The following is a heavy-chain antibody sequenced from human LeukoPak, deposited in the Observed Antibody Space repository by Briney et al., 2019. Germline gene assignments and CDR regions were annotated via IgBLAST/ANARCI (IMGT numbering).Heavy chain of an antibody. CDR3: ARRHTGSGRMHV. Sequence: SETLSLTCTVSGGSISSDYWSWIRQPPGKGLEWIGNIYYSGNTISNPSLKSRVTLSVDRSKNQFSLKVTSATAADTAVYYCARRHTGSGRMHVWGQGTTVTVS. J-gene: IGHJ6*02. V-gene: IGHV4-59*08. D-gene: IGHD3-10*01. CDR1: GGSISSDY. CDR2: IYYSGNT.